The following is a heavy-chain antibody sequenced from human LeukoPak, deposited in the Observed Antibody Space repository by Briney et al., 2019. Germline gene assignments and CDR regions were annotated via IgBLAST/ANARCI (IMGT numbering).Heavy chain of an antibody. Sequence: GGSLRLSCAASGFTFSSYGMHWVRQAPGKGLEWVAVVSSDGSIKYYADSGKGRFTISRDTSKNTVYLQMNSLGTEDTAFYYCARGYSSSWLGYFDYWGQGTLVTVSS. D-gene: IGHD6-13*01. V-gene: IGHV3-30*03. CDR3: ARGYSSSWLGYFDY. CDR2: VSSDGSIK. CDR1: GFTFSSYG. J-gene: IGHJ4*02.